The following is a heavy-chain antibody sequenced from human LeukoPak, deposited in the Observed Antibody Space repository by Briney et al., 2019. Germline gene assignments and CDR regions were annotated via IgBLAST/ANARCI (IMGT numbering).Heavy chain of an antibody. J-gene: IGHJ3*02. Sequence: GGSLRLSCAASGFTFSSYGIHWVRQAPGKGLEWVANIKQDGSEKYYVDSVKGRLTISRDSAKNSLYLQMNSLRVEDTAVYYCASLPPIWGQGTMVTVSS. CDR2: IKQDGSEK. CDR3: ASLPPI. V-gene: IGHV3-7*02. CDR1: GFTFSSYG.